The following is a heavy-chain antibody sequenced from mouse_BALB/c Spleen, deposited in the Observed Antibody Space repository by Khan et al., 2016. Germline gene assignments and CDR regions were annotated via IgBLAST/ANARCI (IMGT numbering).Heavy chain of an antibody. CDR2: ISYSGST. V-gene: IGHV3-2*02. CDR1: GYSITSDYA. CDR3: ARSPPYDYDGYYYAMDY. D-gene: IGHD2-4*01. J-gene: IGHJ4*01. Sequence: EVQLQESGPGLVKPSQSLSLTCTVTGYSITSDYAWNWIRQFPGNKLEWMGYISYSGSTSYNPSLNSRISITRDTSKNQFFLQLNSVTTEDTATYYCARSPPYDYDGYYYAMDYWGQGTSVTVSS.